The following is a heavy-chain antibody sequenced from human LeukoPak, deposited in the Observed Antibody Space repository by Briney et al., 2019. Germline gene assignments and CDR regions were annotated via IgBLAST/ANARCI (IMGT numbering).Heavy chain of an antibody. CDR2: ILYSEGT. D-gene: IGHD4-17*01. Sequence: SETLSLTCTVSGASISRYYWSWIRQPPGKGLEWIGYILYSEGTNYNPSRKSRVTMSVDTSNNQFSLKLTSVSAADTAVYYCAREYGDLDYWGQGTLVTVSS. CDR3: AREYGDLDY. CDR1: GASISRYY. J-gene: IGHJ4*02. V-gene: IGHV4-59*12.